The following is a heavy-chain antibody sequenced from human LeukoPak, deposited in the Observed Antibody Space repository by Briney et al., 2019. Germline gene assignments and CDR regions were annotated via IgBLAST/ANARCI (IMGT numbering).Heavy chain of an antibody. Sequence: GGSLRLSCAASGFTFSSYGMHWVRQAPGKGLEWVAFIRYDGSNKYYADSVKGRFTISRDNSKNTLYLQMNSLRAEDTAVYYCAKEGDYYYYYMDVWGKGTTVTVFS. D-gene: IGHD1-26*01. CDR1: GFTFSSYG. V-gene: IGHV3-30*02. J-gene: IGHJ6*03. CDR3: AKEGDYYYYYMDV. CDR2: IRYDGSNK.